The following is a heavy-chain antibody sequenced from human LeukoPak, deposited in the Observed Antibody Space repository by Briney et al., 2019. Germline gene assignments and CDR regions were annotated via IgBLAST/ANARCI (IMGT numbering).Heavy chain of an antibody. CDR1: GFTFSSYA. Sequence: PGGSLRLSCAASGFTFSSYAMSWVRQAPGKGLEWVPAISGSGGSTYYADSVKGRFTISRDNSKNTLYLQMNSLRAEDTAVYYCAKDGSGASTPYYYYMDVWGKGTTVTVSS. D-gene: IGHD3-10*01. CDR3: AKDGSGASTPYYYYMDV. J-gene: IGHJ6*03. CDR2: ISGSGGST. V-gene: IGHV3-23*01.